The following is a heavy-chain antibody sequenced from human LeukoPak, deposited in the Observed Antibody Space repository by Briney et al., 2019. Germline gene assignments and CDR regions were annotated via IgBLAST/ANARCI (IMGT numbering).Heavy chain of an antibody. CDR2: MKQDGSER. Sequence: GGSLRLSCTASGLTISNYWMSWVRQAPGKGLEWVANMKQDGSERYYVDSVKGRFTISRDNAKTSLYLQMNSLRVEDTAVYYCARGGGSFYNYWGQGTLVTVSS. D-gene: IGHD2-15*01. V-gene: IGHV3-7*04. J-gene: IGHJ4*02. CDR3: ARGGGSFYNY. CDR1: GLTISNYW.